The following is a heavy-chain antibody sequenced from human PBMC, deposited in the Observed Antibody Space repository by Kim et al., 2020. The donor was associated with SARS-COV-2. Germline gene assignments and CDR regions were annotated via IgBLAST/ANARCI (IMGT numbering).Heavy chain of an antibody. V-gene: IGHV1-69*02. Sequence: NYAQKFQGRVTITADKSTSTAYMGLSSLRSEDTAVYYCASFLPTVGAFDIWGQGTMVTVSS. J-gene: IGHJ3*02. CDR3: ASFLPTVGAFDI. D-gene: IGHD4-17*01.